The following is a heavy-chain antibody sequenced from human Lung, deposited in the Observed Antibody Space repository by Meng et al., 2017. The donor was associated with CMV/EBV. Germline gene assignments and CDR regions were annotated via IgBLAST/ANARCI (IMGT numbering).Heavy chain of an antibody. D-gene: IGHD4-11*01. CDR2: IGTAGDT. CDR1: GFTFSSYD. J-gene: IGHJ6*04. CDR3: ARSATVTTLGSRYGMDV. Sequence: GGSXRLXCAASGFTFSSYDMHWVRQATGKGLEWVSAIGTAGDTYYPGSVKGRFTISRENAKNSLYLQMNSLRAGDRAVYYCARSATVTTLGSRYGMDVWGEGXTVTVSS. V-gene: IGHV3-13*01.